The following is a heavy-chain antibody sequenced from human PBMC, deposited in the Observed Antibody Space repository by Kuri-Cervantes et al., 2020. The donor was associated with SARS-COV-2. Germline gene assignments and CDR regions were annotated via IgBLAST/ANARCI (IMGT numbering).Heavy chain of an antibody. CDR2: VSGSGGST. Sequence: GGSMRLSCAASRFTFSSSAMSWVRQAPGKGMEWVSAVSGSGGSTYYADSVKGPFTISRDNSNNTLYLQMNSLRAEDTDVYYRAKSPKTGITIFGVVINYYYMDVWGKGTTVTVSS. CDR1: RFTFSSSA. V-gene: IGHV3-23*01. CDR3: AKSPKTGITIFGVVINYYYMDV. D-gene: IGHD3-3*01. J-gene: IGHJ6*03.